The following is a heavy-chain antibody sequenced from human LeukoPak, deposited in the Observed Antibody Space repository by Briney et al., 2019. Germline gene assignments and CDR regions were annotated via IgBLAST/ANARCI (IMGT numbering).Heavy chain of an antibody. D-gene: IGHD1-26*01. CDR3: ARSSIVGATFIDY. Sequence: GGSLRLSCAASGFTFSSYSMNWVRQAPGKGLEWVSSISSSSSYIYYADSVKGRFTISRDNAKSSLYLQMNSLRAEDTAVYYCARSSIVGATFIDYWGQGTLVTVSS. CDR2: ISSSSSYI. CDR1: GFTFSSYS. J-gene: IGHJ4*02. V-gene: IGHV3-21*01.